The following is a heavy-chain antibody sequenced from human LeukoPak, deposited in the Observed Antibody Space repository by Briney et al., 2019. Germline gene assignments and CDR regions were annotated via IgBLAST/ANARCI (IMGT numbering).Heavy chain of an antibody. CDR1: GFTFSDYY. J-gene: IGHJ4*02. V-gene: IGHV3-11*04. CDR3: ARDRTYYYDSGSGY. CDR2: ISSSGSTI. D-gene: IGHD3-22*01. Sequence: GGSLRLSCAASGFTFSDYYRSWIRQAPGKGLEWVSYISSSGSTIYYADSVKGRFTISRDNAKNSLYLQMNSLRAEDAAVYYCARDRTYYYDSGSGYWGQGTLVTVSS.